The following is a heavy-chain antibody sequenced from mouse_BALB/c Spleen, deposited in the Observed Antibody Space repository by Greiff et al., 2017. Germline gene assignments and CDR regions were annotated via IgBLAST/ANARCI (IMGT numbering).Heavy chain of an antibody. CDR3: AGVPNWDWFAY. CDR2: INSNGGST. Sequence: EVKLMESGGGLVQPGGSLKLSCAASGFTFSSYGMSWVRQTPDKRLELVATINSNGGSTYYPDSVKGRFTISRDNAKNTLYLQMSSLKSEDTAMYYGAGVPNWDWFAYWGQGTLVTVSA. CDR1: GFTFSSYG. D-gene: IGHD4-1*02. J-gene: IGHJ3*01. V-gene: IGHV5-6-3*01.